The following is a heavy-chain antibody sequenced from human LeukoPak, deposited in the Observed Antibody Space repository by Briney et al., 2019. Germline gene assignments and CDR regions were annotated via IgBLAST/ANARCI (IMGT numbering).Heavy chain of an antibody. J-gene: IGHJ4*02. CDR1: GFTFSDHY. V-gene: IGHV3-72*01. D-gene: IGHD3-22*01. CDR3: AREDSYHRSDYYWPPAADY. Sequence: PGGSLRLSCAASGFTFSDHYMNWVRQAPGKGLEWVGRTGNKANSYTTEYAASVKGRFTISRDDSKNSLYLQMSSLKTDDTAVYYCAREDSYHRSDYYWPPAADYWGQGTLVTVSS. CDR2: TGNKANSYTT.